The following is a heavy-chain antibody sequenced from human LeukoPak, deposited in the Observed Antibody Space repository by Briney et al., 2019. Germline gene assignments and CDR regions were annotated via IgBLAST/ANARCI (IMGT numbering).Heavy chain of an antibody. CDR3: ARDSGAIAAAGIFNWFDP. D-gene: IGHD6-13*01. V-gene: IGHV1-46*01. CDR1: GYSFTSYG. CDR2: INPSGGST. J-gene: IGHJ5*02. Sequence: GESLKISCKGSGYSFTSYGISWVRQAPGQGLEWMGIINPSGGSTSYAQKFQGRVTMTRDMSTSTVYMELSSLRSEDTAVYYCARDSGAIAAAGIFNWFDPWGQGTLVTVSS.